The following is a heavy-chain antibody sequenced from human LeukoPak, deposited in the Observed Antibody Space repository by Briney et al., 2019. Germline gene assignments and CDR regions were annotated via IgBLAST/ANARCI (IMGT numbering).Heavy chain of an antibody. Sequence: GASVKVSCKASGYTFTVYYMHWVRQAPGQGLEWMGWITPNSGGTNYAQRFQGRVTMTRDTSISTTYMELTRLRSDDTAVYFCARDPQYRSGNEMDFWGQGTLVTVSS. V-gene: IGHV1-2*02. J-gene: IGHJ4*02. CDR1: GYTFTVYY. CDR2: ITPNSGGT. CDR3: ARDPQYRSGNEMDF. D-gene: IGHD5-18*01.